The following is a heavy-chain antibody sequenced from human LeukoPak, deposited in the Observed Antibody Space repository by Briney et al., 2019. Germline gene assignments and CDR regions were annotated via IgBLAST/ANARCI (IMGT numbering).Heavy chain of an antibody. V-gene: IGHV4-39*01. CDR2: VYATGSR. D-gene: IGHD4-23*01. CDR3: ARHDEFGGNPTFDY. J-gene: IGHJ4*02. Sequence: SETLSLTCIVSGASISSGGHCWAWIRQPPGKGLESLASVYATGSRYYNPSLQSRLSISVDTSRNEISLKLSSVTAADTAVYWCARHDEFGGNPTFDYWGQGTLITVSS. CDR1: GASISSGGHC.